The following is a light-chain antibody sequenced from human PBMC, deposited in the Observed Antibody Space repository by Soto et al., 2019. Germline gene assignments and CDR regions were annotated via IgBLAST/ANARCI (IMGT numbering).Light chain of an antibody. CDR1: QSVSSSY. V-gene: IGKV3-20*01. CDR2: GAS. J-gene: IGKJ4*01. Sequence: EIVLTQSPGTLSLSPGERATLSCRASQSVSSSYLAWYQQKPGQAPRLLIYGASSCATGIPDRFSGSGSGTDFTLTISRLEPEDFAVYYCQQYCSSPLTFGGGTKVEIK. CDR3: QQYCSSPLT.